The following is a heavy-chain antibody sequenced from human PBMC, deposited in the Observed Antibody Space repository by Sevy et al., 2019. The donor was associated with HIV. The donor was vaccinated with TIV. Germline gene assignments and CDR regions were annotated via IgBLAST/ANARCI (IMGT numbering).Heavy chain of an antibody. V-gene: IGHV4-38-2*01. CDR2: IYHTGNT. Sequence: SETLSLTCAVSDYSISSTDYWGWIRQPPGKGLEWIGNIYHTGNTYYNPSLKSRVTMSIDTSMNYFSLRLSAVTAADTAVYYCARTVRGDFDSRATAFDIWGQGTMVTVSS. CDR3: ARTVRGDFDSRATAFDI. D-gene: IGHD3-22*01. J-gene: IGHJ3*02. CDR1: DYSISSTDY.